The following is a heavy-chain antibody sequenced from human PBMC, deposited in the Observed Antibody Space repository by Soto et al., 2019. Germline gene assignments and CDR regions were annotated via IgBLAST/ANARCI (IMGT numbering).Heavy chain of an antibody. CDR2: IYFRGST. V-gene: IGHV4-59*12. D-gene: IGHD3-10*01. CDR3: ARYGSGSYYPTTFDY. Sequence: SETLSLTCTVSCGSISSYYWSWIRQPPGKGLEWIGYIYFRGSTNYNPSLKSRVTISVDTSKNQFSLKLSSVTAADTAVYYCARYGSGSYYPTTFDYWGLGTLVTVSS. CDR1: CGSISSYY. J-gene: IGHJ4*02.